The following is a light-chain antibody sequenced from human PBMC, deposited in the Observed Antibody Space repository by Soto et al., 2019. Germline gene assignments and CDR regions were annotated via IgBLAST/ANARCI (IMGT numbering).Light chain of an antibody. CDR1: SSDVGGYNY. J-gene: IGLJ1*01. CDR3: SSYTSSGTLYV. Sequence: QSALTQPASVSGSPGQSITISCTGTSSDVGGYNYVSWYQQHPGKAPKLMIYDVSNRPSGVSNRFSGSKSGNTASLTISGLQAEDEADYYCSSYTSSGTLYVFVKGTKVTVL. CDR2: DVS. V-gene: IGLV2-14*01.